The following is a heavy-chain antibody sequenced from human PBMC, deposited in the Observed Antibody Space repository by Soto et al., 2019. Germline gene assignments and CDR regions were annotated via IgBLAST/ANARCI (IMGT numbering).Heavy chain of an antibody. J-gene: IGHJ4*02. Sequence: QVQLVQSGAEVRKPGSSVRVSCKASGGSFNRHTISWVRQAPGQGLEWMGGIIPIFGTANYAQKFQGRVTITADESTSTAYMELSSLRSEDTAVYYCAIVSWLLYWGQGTLVTVSS. V-gene: IGHV1-69*01. CDR1: GGSFNRHT. CDR3: AIVSWLLY. CDR2: IIPIFGTA. D-gene: IGHD5-18*01.